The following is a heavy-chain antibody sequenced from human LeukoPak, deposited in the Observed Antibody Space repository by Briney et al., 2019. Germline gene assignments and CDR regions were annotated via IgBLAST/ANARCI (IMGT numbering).Heavy chain of an antibody. CDR1: GGSMSTYF. CDR3: ARNFPGRTEDV. J-gene: IGHJ6*04. Sequence: SETLSLTCTVSGGSMSTYFWTWVRQSPGKGLEWVGYTYDTTTTYNPSLKGRVTISADTSQNQFSLKVTSVAAADTAVYYCARNFPGRTEDVWGKGTTVIVSS. V-gene: IGHV4-59*01. D-gene: IGHD1-14*01. CDR2: TYDTTT.